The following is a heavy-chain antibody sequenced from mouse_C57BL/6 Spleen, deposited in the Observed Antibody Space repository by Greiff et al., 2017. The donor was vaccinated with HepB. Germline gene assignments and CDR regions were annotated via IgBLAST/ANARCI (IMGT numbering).Heavy chain of an antibody. CDR2: IDPNSGGT. D-gene: IGHD2-4*01. V-gene: IGHV1-72*01. CDR3: AREGLIDYDVDWFAY. J-gene: IGHJ3*01. Sequence: QVQLQQSGAELVKPGASVKLSCKASGYTFTSYWMHWVKQRPGRGLEWIGRIDPNSGGTKYNEKFKSKATLTVDKPSSTAYMQLSSLTSEDSAVYYCAREGLIDYDVDWFAYWGQGTLVTVSA. CDR1: GYTFTSYW.